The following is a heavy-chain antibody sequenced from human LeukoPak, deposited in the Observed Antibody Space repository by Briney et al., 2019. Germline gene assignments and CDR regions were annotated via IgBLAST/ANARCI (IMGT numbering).Heavy chain of an antibody. CDR1: GGTFRGNG. D-gene: IGHD4-23*01. CDR2: IIPMFDSR. V-gene: IGHV1-69*13. Sequence: SVKVSCKASGGTFRGNGYHWVREAPGQGLEWMGGIIPMFDSRSYAQKFKGRVTLTSDESRTTGYMELSNLTSEDTAIYYCAREANFGGNLNWLDPWGQGTLVTVSS. J-gene: IGHJ5*02. CDR3: AREANFGGNLNWLDP.